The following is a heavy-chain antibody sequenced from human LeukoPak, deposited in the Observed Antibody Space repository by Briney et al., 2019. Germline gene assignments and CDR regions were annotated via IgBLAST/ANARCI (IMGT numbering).Heavy chain of an antibody. CDR2: ISGYNGDR. CDR3: ATGDSSGYYPYYFDQ. V-gene: IGHV1-18*01. CDR1: GYSYTHYG. Sequence: ASVKVSCKASGYSYTHYGIARVRQAPGQELEWMGWISGYNGDRNFAPKVQGRVTMTTDTSANIAYMELRSLRSEDTAVYYCATGDSSGYYPYYFDQWGQGTLVAVSS. J-gene: IGHJ4*02. D-gene: IGHD3-22*01.